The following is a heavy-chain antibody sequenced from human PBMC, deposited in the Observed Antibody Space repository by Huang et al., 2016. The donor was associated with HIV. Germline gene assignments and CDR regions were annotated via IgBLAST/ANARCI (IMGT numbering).Heavy chain of an antibody. CDR3: AKGGRYGVLDF. Sequence: QVQLVESGGGVVQPGGSLTLSCAASGFDFNIYGMHWVRQAPGKGLGWVTVILYDGTTKYYADSVQGRFTISRDNSKKTVYLRMNSLRPEDTAVYFCAKGGRYGVLDFWGQGTMVAVSS. D-gene: IGHD1-26*01. V-gene: IGHV3-30*18. J-gene: IGHJ3*01. CDR2: ILYDGTTK. CDR1: GFDFNIYG.